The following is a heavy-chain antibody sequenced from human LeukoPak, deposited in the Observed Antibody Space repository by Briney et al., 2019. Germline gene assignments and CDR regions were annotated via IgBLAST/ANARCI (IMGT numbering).Heavy chain of an antibody. D-gene: IGHD3-9*01. CDR2: IYSGGST. CDR1: GFTVSSNY. CDR3: ARGVRYDIHRYYFDY. V-gene: IGHV3-66*01. J-gene: IGHJ4*02. Sequence: GGSLRLSCAASGFTVSSNYMSWVRQAPGKGLEWVSVIYSGGSTYYADSVKGRFTISRDNSKNTLYLQMNSLRAEDTAVYYCARGVRYDIHRYYFDYWGQGTLVTVSS.